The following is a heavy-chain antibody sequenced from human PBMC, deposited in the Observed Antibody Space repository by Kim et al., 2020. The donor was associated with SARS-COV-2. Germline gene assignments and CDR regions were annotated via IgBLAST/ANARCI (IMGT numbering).Heavy chain of an antibody. CDR3: VRGHYGKTVGEY. D-gene: IGHD3-10*01. J-gene: IGHJ4*02. V-gene: IGHV1-18*01. CDR2: IDSDNGNT. CDR1: GYTFTDYG. Sequence: ASVKVSCKASGYTFTDYGFSWVRQAPGQGLEWMGWIDSDNGNTNYAQNLQGRVTMTADTSTGTAYMELMSLRSYDTAMYYCVRGHYGKTVGEYWGQGTLV.